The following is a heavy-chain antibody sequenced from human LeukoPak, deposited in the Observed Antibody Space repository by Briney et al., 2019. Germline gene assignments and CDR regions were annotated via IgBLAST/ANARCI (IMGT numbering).Heavy chain of an antibody. CDR2: ITDDEDT. CDR1: GFPFRSYA. CDR3: AKVDYWSPENYFDS. V-gene: IGHV3-23*01. D-gene: IGHD1-1*01. J-gene: IGHJ4*02. Sequence: GGSLRLSCVASGFPFRSYAMTWVRQTPGKGLESVSVITDDEDTYYADSVKGRFTISRDNSQNTVFLLMNSLRVEDTAVYYCAKVDYWSPENYFDSWGQGTLVTVSS.